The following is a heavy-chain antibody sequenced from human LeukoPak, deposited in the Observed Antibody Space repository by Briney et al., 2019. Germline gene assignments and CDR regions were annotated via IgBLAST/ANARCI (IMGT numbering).Heavy chain of an antibody. V-gene: IGHV3-66*01. CDR2: IYSGGST. Sequence: GGSLRLSCAASGFTVSSNYMSWVRQAPGKGLEWVSVIYSGGSTYYADSVKGRFTISRDNSKNTLYLQMNSLRAEDTAVYYCARGGYYYDSSGSPFDYWGQGTLVTVSS. CDR1: GFTVSSNY. D-gene: IGHD3-22*01. CDR3: ARGGYYYDSSGSPFDY. J-gene: IGHJ4*02.